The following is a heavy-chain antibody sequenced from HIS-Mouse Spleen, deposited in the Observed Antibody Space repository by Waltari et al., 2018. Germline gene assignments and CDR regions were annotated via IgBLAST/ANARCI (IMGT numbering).Heavy chain of an antibody. CDR3: AKDGGIVGATGSSWFDP. V-gene: IGHV3-33*06. D-gene: IGHD1-26*01. CDR1: GFTFSSYG. J-gene: IGHJ5*02. CDR2: IWYDGSNK. Sequence: VQLLESGGGLVQPGGSLRLSCAASGFTFSSYGMHWVRQAPGKGLEWVAVIWYDGSNKYYADSVQGRLTISKDNSKNTLYLQVNSLRAEDTAVYYCAKDGGIVGATGSSWFDPWGQGTLVTVSS.